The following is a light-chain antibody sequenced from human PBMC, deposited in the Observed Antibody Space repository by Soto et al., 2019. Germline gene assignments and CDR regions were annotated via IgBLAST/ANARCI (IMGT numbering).Light chain of an antibody. CDR1: QSVMNT. CDR2: GAS. Sequence: VMTQSPAILSVSPGARVTLSCRASQSVMNTLAWYQQRPGQAPKLLIHGASTRANGIPARFSGSGSGTEFTTTISSLQSADFAVYYCQQYHNWPPYTFGTGTKLEI. CDR3: QQYHNWPPYT. J-gene: IGKJ2*01. V-gene: IGKV3-15*01.